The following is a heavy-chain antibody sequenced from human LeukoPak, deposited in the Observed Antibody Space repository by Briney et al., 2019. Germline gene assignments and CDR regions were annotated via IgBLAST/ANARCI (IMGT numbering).Heavy chain of an antibody. Sequence: GGSLRLSCTASGFTFTDYIMHWVRQAPGKGLEWVSTISGGVGSTYYADSVKGRFTISRDNSKNMLYLQINGLRAADTAVYYCAKNYESSAYSPFNYWGQGTLVTVSS. CDR3: AKNYESSAYSPFNY. CDR2: ISGGVGST. D-gene: IGHD3-22*01. J-gene: IGHJ4*02. V-gene: IGHV3-23*01. CDR1: GFTFTDYI.